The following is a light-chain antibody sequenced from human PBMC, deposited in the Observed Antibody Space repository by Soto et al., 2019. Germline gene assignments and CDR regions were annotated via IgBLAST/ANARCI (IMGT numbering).Light chain of an antibody. V-gene: IGLV2-11*01. CDR1: TNDVGNYYY. CDR2: DVT. J-gene: IGLJ1*01. Sequence: QSVLTQPRSVSGSLGQSVTISCTGTTNDVGNYYYVSWYQQHPSKAPKLMIYDVTKRPSGVPDRFSGSKSGNTASLTISGIQAEDEADYYCCSYAGSYSYVFGTGTKVTVL. CDR3: CSYAGSYSYV.